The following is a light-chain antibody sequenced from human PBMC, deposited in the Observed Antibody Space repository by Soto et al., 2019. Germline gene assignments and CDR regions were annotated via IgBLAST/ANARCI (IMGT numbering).Light chain of an antibody. CDR2: DAS. J-gene: IGKJ4*01. V-gene: IGKV3-11*01. CDR1: QSVSSH. Sequence: EIVLTQSPATLSLSPGERATLSCRASQSVSSHLAWYQQKPGQAPRLLIYDASNRATGIPARFSGSGSGTDFTLTISSLEHEDFAVYYCQQRSNWLELTFGGGTKVEIK. CDR3: QQRSNWLELT.